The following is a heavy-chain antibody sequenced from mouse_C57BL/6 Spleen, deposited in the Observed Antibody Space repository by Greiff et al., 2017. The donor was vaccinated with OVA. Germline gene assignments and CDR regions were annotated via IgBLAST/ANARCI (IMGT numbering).Heavy chain of an antibody. D-gene: IGHD3-1*01. CDR1: GYTFTSYW. V-gene: IGHV1-69*01. CDR2: IDPSDSYT. CDR3: ARGGSDYFDY. Sequence: VKLQQPGAELVMPGASVKLSCKASGYTFTSYWMHWVKQRPGQGLEWIGEIDPSDSYTNYNQKFKGKSTLTVDKSSSTAYMQLSSLTSEDSAVYYCARGGSDYFDYWGQGTTLTVSS. J-gene: IGHJ2*01.